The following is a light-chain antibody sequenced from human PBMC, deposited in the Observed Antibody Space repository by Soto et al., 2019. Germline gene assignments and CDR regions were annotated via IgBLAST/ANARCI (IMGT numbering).Light chain of an antibody. CDR3: QQYNDWPPV. CDR2: GAP. Sequence: EIVMTQSPVTLSVSPGATATLSCRATQSVRDNLAWYQQKPDQAPRLLIYGAPTRDADIPARFSGSGFGTEFTLTIASLQFEDFAVYYCQQYNDWPPVFGGGTKVEIK. J-gene: IGKJ4*01. CDR1: QSVRDN. V-gene: IGKV3D-15*01.